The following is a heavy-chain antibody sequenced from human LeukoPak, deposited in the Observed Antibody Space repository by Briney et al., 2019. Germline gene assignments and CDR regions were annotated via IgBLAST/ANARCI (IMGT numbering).Heavy chain of an antibody. D-gene: IGHD4-11*01. CDR3: ARAIDYSIDY. CDR1: GFTFSSYE. J-gene: IGHJ4*02. V-gene: IGHV3-48*03. Sequence: GGSLRLSCAASGFTFSSYEMNWVRQAPGKGLEWVSYISSSGSTIYYADSVKGRFTISRDNAKNSLYLQMNSLRAEDTAVYYCARAIDYSIDYWGQGTLVTVSS. CDR2: ISSSGSTI.